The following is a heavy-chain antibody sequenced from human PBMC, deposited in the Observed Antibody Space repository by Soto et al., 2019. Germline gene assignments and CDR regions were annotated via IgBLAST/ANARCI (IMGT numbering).Heavy chain of an antibody. V-gene: IGHV3-13*01. J-gene: IGHJ2*01. CDR2: IGTAGNT. CDR3: SRGPRSSGHQYSWYFDL. Sequence: EVQLVESGGGLEQPGGSLRLSCAASGFTFSSYDMHWVRQATGKGLEWVSAIGTAGNTYYPGSVKGRFTISREIAKNSLYLQMNSLRAGYTAVYYCSRGPRSSGHQYSWYFDLWGRGTLVTVSS. CDR1: GFTFSSYD. D-gene: IGHD6-19*01.